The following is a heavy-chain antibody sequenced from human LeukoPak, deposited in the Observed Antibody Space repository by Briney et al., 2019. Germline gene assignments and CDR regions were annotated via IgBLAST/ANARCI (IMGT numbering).Heavy chain of an antibody. V-gene: IGHV4-59*08. Sequence: SETLSLTCAVYGGSFSSYYWNWIRQPPGKGLEWIGYIHSSGSTKYNPPLKSRVTISVDTSKNQFSLKLSSVTAADRAVYYCARWYSSGWAFDYWGQGTLVTVSS. D-gene: IGHD6-19*01. CDR2: IHSSGST. CDR1: GGSFSSYY. CDR3: ARWYSSGWAFDY. J-gene: IGHJ4*02.